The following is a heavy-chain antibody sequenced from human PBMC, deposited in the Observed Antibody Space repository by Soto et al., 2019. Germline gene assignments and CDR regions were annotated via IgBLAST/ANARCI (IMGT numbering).Heavy chain of an antibody. CDR1: GYSISSGYY. CDR2: IYHSGST. CDR3: GGGGVGDAFDI. D-gene: IGHD2-15*01. Sequence: SETLSLTCAVSGYSISSGYYWGWIRQPPGKGLEWIGSIYHSGSTYYNPSLKSRVTISVDTSKNQFSLKLSSVTAADTAVYYCGGGGVGDAFDIWGQGTMVTVSS. J-gene: IGHJ3*02. V-gene: IGHV4-38-2*01.